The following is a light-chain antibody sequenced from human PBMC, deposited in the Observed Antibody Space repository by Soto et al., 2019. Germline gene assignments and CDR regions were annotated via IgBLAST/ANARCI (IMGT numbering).Light chain of an antibody. CDR1: QTVGGN. CDR3: XXRXXXPXXT. V-gene: IGKV3-15*01. Sequence: ELAMTQSPATLSVTPGNRATLSCRASQTVGGNLPWYQQKPAQAPSLLIYDASTRATGIPARFSGSGSGTEFTLPISSLEPEDVSAXXXXXRXXXPXXTXGRGTRVEIK. CDR2: DAS. J-gene: IGKJ5*01.